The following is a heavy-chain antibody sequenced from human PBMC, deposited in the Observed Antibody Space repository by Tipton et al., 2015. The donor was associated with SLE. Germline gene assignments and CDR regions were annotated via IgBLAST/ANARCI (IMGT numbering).Heavy chain of an antibody. J-gene: IGHJ4*02. D-gene: IGHD3-3*01. Sequence: TLSLTCTVSGGSISSSSYYWGWIRQPPGKGLEWIGSIYYSGSTYRNPSLKSRVTISVDTSKNQFSLKLSSVTAADTAVYYCAREPRSGYHDYWGQGTLVIVSS. CDR1: GGSISSSSYY. V-gene: IGHV4-39*07. CDR2: IYYSGST. CDR3: AREPRSGYHDY.